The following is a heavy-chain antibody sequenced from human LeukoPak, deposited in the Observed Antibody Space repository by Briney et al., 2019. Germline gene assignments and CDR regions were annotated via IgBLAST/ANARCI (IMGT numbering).Heavy chain of an antibody. D-gene: IGHD5-12*01. CDR2: INHSGST. V-gene: IGHV4-34*01. J-gene: IGHJ3*02. CDR1: GGSFSGYY. Sequence: SETPSLTCAVYGGSFSGYYWSWIRQPPGKGLEWIGEINHSGSTNYNPSLKSRVTISVDTSKNQFSLKLSSVTAADTAVYYCASLVATIGAFDIWGQGTMVTASS. CDR3: ASLVATIGAFDI.